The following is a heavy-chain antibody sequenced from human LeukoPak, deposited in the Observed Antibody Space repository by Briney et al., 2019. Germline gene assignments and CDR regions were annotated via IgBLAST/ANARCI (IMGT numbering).Heavy chain of an antibody. J-gene: IGHJ4*02. CDR3: ASGAPTKGGATHGSFDY. Sequence: ASVKVSFKASGYTFTSYYMHWVRQAPGQGLEWMGIINPSGGSTSYAQKFQGRVTMTRDMSTSTVYMELSSLRSEDTAVYYCASGAPTKGGATHGSFDYWGQGTLVTVSS. D-gene: IGHD1-26*01. V-gene: IGHV1-46*01. CDR1: GYTFTSYY. CDR2: INPSGGST.